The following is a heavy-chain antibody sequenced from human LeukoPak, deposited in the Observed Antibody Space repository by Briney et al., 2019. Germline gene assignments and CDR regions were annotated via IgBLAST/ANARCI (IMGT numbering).Heavy chain of an antibody. Sequence: ASVKVSCKASGYTFTGYYMHWVRQAPGQGLEWMGRINPNSGGTNYAQKFQGRVTMTRDTSTSTVYMELSSLRSEDTAVYYCARQRITMVRGVNKNWFDPWGQGTLVTVSS. CDR2: INPNSGGT. J-gene: IGHJ5*02. V-gene: IGHV1-2*06. D-gene: IGHD3-10*01. CDR1: GYTFTGYY. CDR3: ARQRITMVRGVNKNWFDP.